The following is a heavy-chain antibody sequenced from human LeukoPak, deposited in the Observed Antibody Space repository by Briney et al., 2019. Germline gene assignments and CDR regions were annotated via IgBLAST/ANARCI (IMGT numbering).Heavy chain of an antibody. CDR1: GGTFSSYT. Sequence: VASVKVSCKASGGTFSSYTISWVRQAPGQGLEWMGRIIPILGIANYAQKFQGRVTITADKSTSTAYMELSSLRSEDTAVYYCARGVIEVNWFDPWGQGTLVTVSS. J-gene: IGHJ5*02. CDR3: ARGVIEVNWFDP. CDR2: IIPILGIA. V-gene: IGHV1-69*02.